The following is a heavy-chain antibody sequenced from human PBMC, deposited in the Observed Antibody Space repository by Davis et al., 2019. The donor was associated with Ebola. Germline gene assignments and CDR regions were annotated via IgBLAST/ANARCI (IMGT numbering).Heavy chain of an antibody. CDR3: ARQITIFGVVITKYYYYYGMDV. D-gene: IGHD3-3*01. J-gene: IGHJ6*02. Sequence: GGSLRLSCAASGFTFSSYWMSWVRQAPGKGLEWVSYISSSSSTIYYADSVKGRFTISRDNAKNSLYLQMNSLRDEDTAVYYCARQITIFGVVITKYYYYYGMDVWGQGTTVTVSS. CDR1: GFTFSSYW. CDR2: ISSSSSTI. V-gene: IGHV3-48*02.